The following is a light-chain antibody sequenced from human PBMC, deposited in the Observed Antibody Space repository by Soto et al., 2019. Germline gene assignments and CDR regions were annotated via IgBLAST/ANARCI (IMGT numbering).Light chain of an antibody. Sequence: DIQMTQFPSTLSAHVVDRVTITGRASQSISSWLSWYQQKPGKAPKLLIQKASSLESGVPSRFSGSGSGTEFTLTIRRLEPDDFAIYYCQKYNRYSQWTVGKGHKVEI. CDR2: KAS. CDR1: QSISSW. V-gene: IGKV1-5*03. CDR3: QKYNRYSQWT. J-gene: IGKJ1*01.